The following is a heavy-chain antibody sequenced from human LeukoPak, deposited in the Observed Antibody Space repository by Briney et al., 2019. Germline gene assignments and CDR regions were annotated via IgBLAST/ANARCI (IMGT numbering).Heavy chain of an antibody. CDR1: DDSLRESVWQ. J-gene: IGHJ4*02. CDR2: MSFTGYP. D-gene: IGHD4/OR15-4a*01. Sequence: SQTLSLTCTVSDDSLRESVWQWAWIRQPPGKGLEWIATMSFTGYPYINPSLKSRVTMSMDRSKSQLSLRMTSVTAADTAIFYCARRDYCAGGYCTRSPPFDHWGQGTLVIVSS. V-gene: IGHV4-39*01. CDR3: ARRDYCAGGYCTRSPPFDH.